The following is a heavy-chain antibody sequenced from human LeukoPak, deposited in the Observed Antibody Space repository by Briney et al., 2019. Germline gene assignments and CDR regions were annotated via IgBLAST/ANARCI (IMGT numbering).Heavy chain of an antibody. CDR3: ARLIHRGGAGCHFDY. Sequence: SETLSLTCTVSDGSITSDLYYGGWIRQSPGKGLEWIGLIYYNGRAYYSLSLKSRLTISVDTSKGQFSLRLSSVTAADTAVYYCARLIHRGGAGCHFDYWGQGNLVTVSS. V-gene: IGHV4-39*01. CDR2: IYYNGRA. J-gene: IGHJ4*02. D-gene: IGHD2-21*01. CDR1: DGSITSDLYY.